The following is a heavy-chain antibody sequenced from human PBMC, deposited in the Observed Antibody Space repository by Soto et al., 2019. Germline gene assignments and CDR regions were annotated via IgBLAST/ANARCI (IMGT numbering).Heavy chain of an antibody. CDR2: ISGSGGST. Sequence: EVQLLESGGGLVQPGGSLRLSCAASGFTFSSYAMSWVRQAPGKGLEWVSAISGSGGSTYYADSVKGRFTISRDNSKNTLYLQMNSVRAEDTAVYYCAKDEIPTVTTLPNVGDWGQGTLVTVSS. CDR3: AKDEIPTVTTLPNVGD. CDR1: GFTFSSYA. D-gene: IGHD4-17*01. J-gene: IGHJ4*02. V-gene: IGHV3-23*01.